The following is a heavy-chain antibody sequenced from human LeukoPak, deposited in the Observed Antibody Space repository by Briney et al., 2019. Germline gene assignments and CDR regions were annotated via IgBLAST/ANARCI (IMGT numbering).Heavy chain of an antibody. CDR1: GESLSGYY. CDR3: ARPPNRRVGIDY. CDR2: INHSGST. V-gene: IGHV4-34*01. D-gene: IGHD6-13*01. J-gene: IGHJ4*02. Sequence: SETLSLTCAVNGESLSGYYWSWIRQPPGKGLEWIGEINHSGSTNYNPSLKSRVTISVDTSKNQFSLKLSSVTAADTAVYYCARPPNRRVGIDYWGQGTLVTVSS.